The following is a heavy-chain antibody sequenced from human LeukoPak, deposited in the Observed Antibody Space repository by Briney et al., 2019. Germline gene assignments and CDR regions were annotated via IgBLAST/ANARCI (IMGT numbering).Heavy chain of an antibody. D-gene: IGHD6-13*01. CDR2: INPNSGGT. Sequence: ASVKVSCKASGYTFTVYYMHWVRQAPGQGLEWMGRINPNSGGTNYAQKFQGRVTMTRDTSISTAYMELSRLRSDDTAVYYCARDLFRHAAAAGIGYWGQGTLVTVSS. J-gene: IGHJ4*02. V-gene: IGHV1-2*06. CDR1: GYTFTVYY. CDR3: ARDLFRHAAAAGIGY.